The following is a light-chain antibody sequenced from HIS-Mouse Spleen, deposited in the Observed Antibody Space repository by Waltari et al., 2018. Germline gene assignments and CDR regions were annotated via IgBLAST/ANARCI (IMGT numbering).Light chain of an antibody. J-gene: IGLJ3*02. CDR3: SSYTSSSTWV. CDR2: DVS. CDR1: SSDVGGHNY. V-gene: IGLV2-14*03. Sequence: QSALTQPASVSGSPGQSITISCPGTSSDVGGHNYVLWYQQPHCNAPKLLIYDVSNRPSGVSNRFSGSKSGNTASLTISGLQAGDEADYYCSSYTSSSTWVFGGGTKLTVL.